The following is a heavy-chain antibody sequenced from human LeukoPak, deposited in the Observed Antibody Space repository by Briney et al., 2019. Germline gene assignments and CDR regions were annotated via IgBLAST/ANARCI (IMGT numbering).Heavy chain of an antibody. V-gene: IGHV3-30*18. CDR2: ISYDGSHK. CDR1: GITFRSYG. CDR3: AKGARGDTVTSIGGLNWFDP. D-gene: IGHD4-17*01. J-gene: IGHJ5*02. Sequence: QPGGSLRLSCTASGITFRSYGMHWVRQAPGKGLEWVAVISYDGSHKYYADSVKGRFSISRDNSKNTLYLQMNSLRADDTAVYYCAKGARGDTVTSIGGLNWFDPWGQGTLVTVSS.